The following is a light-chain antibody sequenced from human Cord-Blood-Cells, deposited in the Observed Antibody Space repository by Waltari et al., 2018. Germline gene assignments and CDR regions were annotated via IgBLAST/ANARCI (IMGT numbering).Light chain of an antibody. Sequence: QSALTQPASVSGSPGQSITISCTGTSSDVGGYNYVPWYQQHPGKAPKLMIYDVSQRPSGVSNRFSGSKSGNTASLTISGLQAEDEADYYCSSYTSSSTVVFGGGTKLTVL. CDR3: SSYTSSSTVV. CDR1: SSDVGGYNY. CDR2: DVS. J-gene: IGLJ2*01. V-gene: IGLV2-14*01.